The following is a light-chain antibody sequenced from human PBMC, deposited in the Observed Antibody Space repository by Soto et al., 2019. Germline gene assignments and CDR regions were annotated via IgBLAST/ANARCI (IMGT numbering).Light chain of an antibody. CDR2: DAS. V-gene: IGKV3D-20*01. CDR3: QQYGSSPWT. J-gene: IGKJ1*01. CDR1: QSISGT. Sequence: EIVMTQSPATLSVSPGGRATLSCRASQSISGTLAWYQQKPGLAPRLLIYDASSRATGIPDRFSGSGSGTDFTLTISRLEPEDFAVYYCQQYGSSPWTFGQGTKVDIK.